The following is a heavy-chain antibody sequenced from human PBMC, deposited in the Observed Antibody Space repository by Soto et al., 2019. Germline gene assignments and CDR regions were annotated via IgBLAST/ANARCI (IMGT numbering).Heavy chain of an antibody. CDR3: ARGESVAELVADY. CDR2: IWYDGTNK. D-gene: IGHD6-6*01. Sequence: QVQLVESGGGVVQPGRSLRLSCAASGITFSSYGMHWVRQPPGKGLEWVALIWYDGTNKYYADSVKGRFTISRDNSKNTRYLQMNSLRAADTAVYYCARGESVAELVADYWGQGTLVTVSS. CDR1: GITFSSYG. V-gene: IGHV3-33*01. J-gene: IGHJ4*02.